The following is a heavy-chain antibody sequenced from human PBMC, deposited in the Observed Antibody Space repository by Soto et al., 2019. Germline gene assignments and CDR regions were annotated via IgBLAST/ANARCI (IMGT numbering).Heavy chain of an antibody. CDR1: GFTFSNAW. CDR3: TTNAKQYYFDY. D-gene: IGHD6-19*01. V-gene: IGHV3-15*01. CDR2: IKSKTDGETT. Sequence: GGSLRLSCAASGFTFSNAWMSWVRQAPGKGLEWVGRIKSKTDGETTDYAAPVKGRFTISRDDSKNTLYLQMNSLKTEDTAVYYCTTNAKQYYFDYWGLGTLVTVSS. J-gene: IGHJ4*02.